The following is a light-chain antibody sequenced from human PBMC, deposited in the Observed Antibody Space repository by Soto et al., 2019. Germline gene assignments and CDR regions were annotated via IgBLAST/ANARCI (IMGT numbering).Light chain of an antibody. Sequence: QSALTQPRSVSVSPGQSVTISCTGTSSDVGGYNYVSWYQQHPGKAPKLMIYDVSKRPSGVPDRFSGSKSGNTASLTISGLQAEDEADYYCCSYAGSYVFGTGTKV. J-gene: IGLJ1*01. CDR1: SSDVGGYNY. CDR3: CSYAGSYV. V-gene: IGLV2-11*01. CDR2: DVS.